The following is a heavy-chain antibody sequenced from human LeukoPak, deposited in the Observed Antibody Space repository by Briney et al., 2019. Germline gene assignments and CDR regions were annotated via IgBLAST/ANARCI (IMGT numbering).Heavy chain of an antibody. J-gene: IGHJ4*02. D-gene: IGHD3-3*01. V-gene: IGHV1-2*02. CDR2: INPNSGGT. CDR1: GGTFSSYA. CDR3: ARHYFDFWSGYLWAPFDY. Sequence: ASVKVSCKASGGTFSSYAISWVRQAPGQGLEWMGWINPNSGGTNYAQKFQGRVTMTSDTSISTAYMELSRLRSDDTAVYYCARHYFDFWSGYLWAPFDYWGQGTLVTVSS.